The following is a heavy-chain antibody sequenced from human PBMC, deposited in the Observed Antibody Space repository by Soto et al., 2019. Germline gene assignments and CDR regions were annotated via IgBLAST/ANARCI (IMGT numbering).Heavy chain of an antibody. D-gene: IGHD3-16*02. CDR1: GGSISSYY. CDR3: AVVVGELSPYFDY. J-gene: IGHJ4*02. Sequence: SETLSLTCTVSGGSISSYYWSWIRQPPGKGLEWIGYIYYSGTTNYNPSLKSRVTISADTSKNEFSLKLSSVTAADTAVYYCAVVVGELSPYFDYWGQGTLVTVSS. CDR2: IYYSGTT. V-gene: IGHV4-59*01.